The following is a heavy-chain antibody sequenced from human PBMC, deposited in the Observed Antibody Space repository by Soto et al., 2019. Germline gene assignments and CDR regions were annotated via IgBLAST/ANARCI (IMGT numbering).Heavy chain of an antibody. CDR3: AREFDTLGWCDP. V-gene: IGHV5-10-1*03. Sequence: EVQLVQSGAEVKKPGESLRISCEGSGYSFTNYWISWVRQTPGKGLEWMGRIDPSDSYTKYSPSFQGHVTISVDESTNTAYLQWSSLQALDTAIYYCAREFDTLGWCDPWGQGTLVTVSS. J-gene: IGHJ5*02. D-gene: IGHD3-9*01. CDR1: GYSFTNYW. CDR2: IDPSDSYT.